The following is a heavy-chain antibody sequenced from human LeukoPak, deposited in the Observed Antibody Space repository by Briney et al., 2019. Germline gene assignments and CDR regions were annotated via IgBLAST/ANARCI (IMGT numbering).Heavy chain of an antibody. V-gene: IGHV4-61*01. CDR3: ARDFNYYGSGSFWFDP. CDR2: IHYSGST. Sequence: SETLSLTCTVSGGFVSSNSYCWSWIRQPPGKGLEWIGYIHYSGSTNYNPSLKSRVTISIDTSKNQFSLKLSSVTAADTAVYYCARDFNYYGSGSFWFDPRGQGTLVTVSS. J-gene: IGHJ5*02. CDR1: GGFVSSNSYC. D-gene: IGHD3-10*01.